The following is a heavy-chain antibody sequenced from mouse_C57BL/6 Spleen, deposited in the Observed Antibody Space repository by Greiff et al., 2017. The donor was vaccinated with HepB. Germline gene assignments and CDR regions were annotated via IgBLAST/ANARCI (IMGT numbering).Heavy chain of an antibody. CDR1: GFTFSSYA. V-gene: IGHV5-9-1*02. CDR2: ISSGGDYI. CDR3: TRDDSSWFAY. D-gene: IGHD2-4*01. Sequence: EVQGVESGEGLVKPGGSLKLSCAASGFTFSSYAMSWVRQTPEKRLEWVAYISSGGDYIYYADTVKGRFTISRDNARNTLYLQMSSLKSEDTAMYYCTRDDSSWFAYWGQGTLVTVSA. J-gene: IGHJ3*01.